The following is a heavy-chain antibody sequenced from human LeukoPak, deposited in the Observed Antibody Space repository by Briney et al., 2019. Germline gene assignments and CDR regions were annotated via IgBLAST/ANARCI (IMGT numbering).Heavy chain of an antibody. CDR3: ARGSKMLGYNWFDP. D-gene: IGHD1-26*01. V-gene: IGHV4-34*01. J-gene: IGHJ5*02. CDR2: INHSGST. CDR1: DGSFSGYH. Sequence: SETLSLTCAVYDGSFSGYHWNWIRQPPGKGLEWIGEINHSGSTNYIPSLQSRVTISVDTSKNQFSLKLSSVTAADTAVYYCARGSKMLGYNWFDPWGQGTLVTVSS.